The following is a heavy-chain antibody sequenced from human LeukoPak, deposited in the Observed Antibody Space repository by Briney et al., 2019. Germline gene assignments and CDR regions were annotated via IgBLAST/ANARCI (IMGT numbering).Heavy chain of an antibody. V-gene: IGHV3-11*01. CDR3: ARRMLRTAAGPVGAFDI. CDR2: ISSSGSTI. Sequence: GGSLRLSCAASGFTFDDYAMHWVRQAPGKGLEWVSYISSSGSTIYYADSVKGRFTISRDNAKNSLYLQMNSLRAEDTAVYYCARRMLRTAAGPVGAFDIWGQGTMVTVSS. J-gene: IGHJ3*02. CDR1: GFTFDDYA. D-gene: IGHD6-13*01.